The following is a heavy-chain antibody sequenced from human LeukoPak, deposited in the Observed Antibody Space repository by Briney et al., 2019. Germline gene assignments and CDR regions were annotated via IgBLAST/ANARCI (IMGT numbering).Heavy chain of an antibody. V-gene: IGHV3-21*01. CDR1: GFTFSSYS. D-gene: IGHD2-2*01. J-gene: IGHJ4*02. CDR2: ITSSSSYI. CDR3: ARGFFDIVVVPAAIHGDY. Sequence: GGSLRLSCAAPGFTFSSYSMNWVRQAPGKGLEWVSSITSSSSYIYSADSVKGRFTISRDNAKNSLYLQMNSLRAEDTAVYYCARGFFDIVVVPAAIHGDYWGQGTLVTVSS.